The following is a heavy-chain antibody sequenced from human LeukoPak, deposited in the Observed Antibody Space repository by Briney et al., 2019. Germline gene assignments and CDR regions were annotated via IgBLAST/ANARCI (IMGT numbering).Heavy chain of an antibody. D-gene: IGHD6-19*01. CDR2: IIPIFGTA. CDR1: GGTFSSYA. V-gene: IGHV1-69*13. J-gene: IGHJ4*02. Sequence: ASVKVSCKASGGTFSSYAISWVRQAPGQGLEWMGGIIPIFGTANYAQKFQGRVTITADESTSTAYMELSSLRSEDTAVYYCARRYSSGWLQQYYFDYWGQGTLVTVSS. CDR3: ARRYSSGWLQQYYFDY.